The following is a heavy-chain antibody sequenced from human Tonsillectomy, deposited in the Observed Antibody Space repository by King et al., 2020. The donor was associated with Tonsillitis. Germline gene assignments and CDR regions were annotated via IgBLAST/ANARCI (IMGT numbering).Heavy chain of an antibody. Sequence: QLVQSGAEVKKPGASVKVSCKSSGYTFTNYYMHWVRQAPGQGLEWMVIIDPNGGSTTYAQNFQGRVTMTRDTSTSTVYMELSNLRSEDTAVDYCARYRGLETGGLDPWGQGTLVTVSS. CDR1: GYTFTNYY. CDR3: ARYRGLETGGLDP. V-gene: IGHV1-46*03. CDR2: IDPNGGST. D-gene: IGHD1-1*01. J-gene: IGHJ5*02.